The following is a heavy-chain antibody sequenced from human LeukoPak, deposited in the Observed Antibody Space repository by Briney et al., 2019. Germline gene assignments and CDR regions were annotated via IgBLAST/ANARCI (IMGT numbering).Heavy chain of an antibody. V-gene: IGHV3-21*01. CDR2: ISSSSSYI. J-gene: IGHJ4*02. CDR1: GFTFSSYS. CDR3: ARDLSMVRGVIKKPLYYFDY. Sequence: GGSLRLSCAASGFTFSSYSMNWVRQAPGKGLEWVSSISSSSSYIYYADSVKGRFTISRDNAKNSLYLQMNSLGAEDTAVYYCARDLSMVRGVIKKPLYYFDYWGQGTLVTVSS. D-gene: IGHD3-10*01.